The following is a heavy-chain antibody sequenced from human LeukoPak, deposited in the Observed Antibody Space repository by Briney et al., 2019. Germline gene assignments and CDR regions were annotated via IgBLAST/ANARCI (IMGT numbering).Heavy chain of an antibody. Sequence: GASVKVSCKASGYTFTGYYMHWVRQAPGQGLEWMGWINPNSGGTNYAQKFQGRVTMTRDTSISTAYMELRSLRSDDTAVYYCARDLVANYYGSGSYWANAFDIWGQGTMVTVSS. V-gene: IGHV1-2*02. CDR1: GYTFTGYY. CDR3: ARDLVANYYGSGSYWANAFDI. J-gene: IGHJ3*02. CDR2: INPNSGGT. D-gene: IGHD3-10*01.